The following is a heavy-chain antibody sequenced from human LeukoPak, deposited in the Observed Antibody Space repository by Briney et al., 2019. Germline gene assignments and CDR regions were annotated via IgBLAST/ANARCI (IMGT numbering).Heavy chain of an antibody. J-gene: IGHJ4*02. D-gene: IGHD3-9*01. CDR3: ARAHYDILTGYLFDY. CDR2: ISSSSSYI. V-gene: IGHV3-21*01. Sequence: PGGSLRLSCAASGFTFSSYSMNWVRQAPGKGLEWVSSISSSSSYIYYADSVKGRFTISRDNAKNSLYLQMNSLRAEDTAVYYCARAHYDILTGYLFDYWGQGTLVTVSS. CDR1: GFTFSSYS.